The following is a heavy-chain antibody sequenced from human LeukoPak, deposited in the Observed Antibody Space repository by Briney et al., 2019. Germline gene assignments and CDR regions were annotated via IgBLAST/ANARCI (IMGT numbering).Heavy chain of an antibody. CDR1: GFTFSSYA. CDR3: AKAPPSSYHYYYGMDV. CDR2: ISGSGGST. D-gene: IGHD6-13*01. J-gene: IGHJ6*02. Sequence: PGGSLRLSCAASGFTFSSYAMSWVRQAPGKGLEWVSAISGSGGSTYYADSVKGRFTISRDISKNTLYLQMNSLRAEDTAVYYCAKAPPSSYHYYYGMDVWGQGTTVTVSS. V-gene: IGHV3-23*01.